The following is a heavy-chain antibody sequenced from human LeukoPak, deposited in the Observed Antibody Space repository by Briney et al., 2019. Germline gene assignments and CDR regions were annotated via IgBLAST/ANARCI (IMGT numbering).Heavy chain of an antibody. J-gene: IGHJ3*02. CDR2: IKRDGSEK. V-gene: IGHV3-7*01. D-gene: IGHD3-22*01. CDR1: GFTFSSYW. Sequence: PWGSLRLSCAASGFTFSSYWMSWVRQVPGKGLEWVANIKRDGSEKYYLDSVEGRFTISRDNAKNSLSLQMNSLRVEDTAIYYCARGRTAYDSNGWEPFDIWGQGTMVTVSS. CDR3: ARGRTAYDSNGWEPFDI.